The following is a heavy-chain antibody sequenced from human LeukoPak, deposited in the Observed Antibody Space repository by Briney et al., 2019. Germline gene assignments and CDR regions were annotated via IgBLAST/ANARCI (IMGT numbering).Heavy chain of an antibody. CDR3: ARAIRGLYYYYGMDV. CDR2: IIPIFGTA. J-gene: IGHJ6*02. V-gene: IGHV1-69*13. Sequence: SVKVSCKASGGTFSSYAISWVRQAPGQGLEWMGGIIPIFGTANYEQKFQGRVTITADESTSTAYMELSSLRSEDTAVYYCARAIRGLYYYYGMDVWGQGTTVTVSS. D-gene: IGHD4-17*01. CDR1: GGTFSSYA.